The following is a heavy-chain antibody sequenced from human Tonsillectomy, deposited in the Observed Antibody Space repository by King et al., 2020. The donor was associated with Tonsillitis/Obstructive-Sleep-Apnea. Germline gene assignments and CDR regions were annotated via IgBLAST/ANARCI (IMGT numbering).Heavy chain of an antibody. Sequence: QLVQSGAEVKRPGASLQISCKGSGFHFASYWIAWVRQMPGKGLEWMGIIYPHDSDIKYSPSFQGQVTISADRSINTAYLQWSSLKASDTAMYYCARRSDYYYMDVWGKGITVSVSS. D-gene: IGHD1-26*01. CDR3: ARRSDYYYMDV. V-gene: IGHV5-51*01. J-gene: IGHJ6*03. CDR2: IYPHDSDI. CDR1: GFHFASYW.